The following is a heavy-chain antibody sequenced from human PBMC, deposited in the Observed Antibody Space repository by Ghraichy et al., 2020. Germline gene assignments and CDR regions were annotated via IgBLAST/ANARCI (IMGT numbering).Heavy chain of an antibody. V-gene: IGHV3-23*01. CDR2: ISGDGSRT. CDR1: GFTFSSYA. CDR3: AKASRGECIYNWFDP. Sequence: GGSLRLSCAASGFTFSSYAMSWVRQAPGKGLEWVAGISGDGSRTYYVDSVKGRFTISRDNSKITLYLQMNSLRAEDTAVYYCAKASRGECIYNWFDPWGQGTLVTVSS. D-gene: IGHD2-8*01. J-gene: IGHJ5*02.